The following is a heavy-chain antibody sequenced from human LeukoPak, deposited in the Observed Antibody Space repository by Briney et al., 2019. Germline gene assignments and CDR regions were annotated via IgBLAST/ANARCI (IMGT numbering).Heavy chain of an antibody. CDR2: IYSGGST. CDR1: GFTVSSNY. V-gene: IGHV3-66*02. Sequence: GGSLRLSCGASGFTVSSNYMSWVRQAPGKGLEWDSVIYSGGSTYYADSVKGRFTISRDNSKNTLYLQMNSLRAEDTAVYYCARAFSRSSTSWYYFDYWGQETLVTVSS. D-gene: IGHD2-2*01. CDR3: ARAFSRSSTSWYYFDY. J-gene: IGHJ4*02.